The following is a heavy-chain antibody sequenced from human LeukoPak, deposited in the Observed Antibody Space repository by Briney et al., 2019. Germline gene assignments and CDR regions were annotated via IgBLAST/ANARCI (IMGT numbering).Heavy chain of an antibody. CDR3: ARDLFGSGSYASY. CDR2: IKEDGSEK. CDR1: GFTFSSYC. Sequence: PGGSLRLSCATSGFTFSSYCMSWVRQAPGKGPEWVANIKEDGSEKYYVDSVKGRFTISRDNAKNSLYLQMNSLRAEDTAVYYCARDLFGSGSYASYWGQGTLIIVSS. V-gene: IGHV3-7*01. D-gene: IGHD3-10*01. J-gene: IGHJ4*02.